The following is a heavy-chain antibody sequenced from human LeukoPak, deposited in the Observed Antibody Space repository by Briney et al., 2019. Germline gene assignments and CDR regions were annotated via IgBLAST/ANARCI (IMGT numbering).Heavy chain of an antibody. D-gene: IGHD5-18*01. Sequence: SETLSLTCTVSGGSISSGSCYWSWIRQPAGKGLEWIGRIYTSGSTNYNPSLKSRVTISVDTSKNQFSLKLSSVTAADTAVYYCARVPRGYSYGVDYGMDVWGQGTTVTVSS. CDR2: IYTSGST. V-gene: IGHV4-61*02. CDR1: GGSISSGSCY. CDR3: ARVPRGYSYGVDYGMDV. J-gene: IGHJ6*02.